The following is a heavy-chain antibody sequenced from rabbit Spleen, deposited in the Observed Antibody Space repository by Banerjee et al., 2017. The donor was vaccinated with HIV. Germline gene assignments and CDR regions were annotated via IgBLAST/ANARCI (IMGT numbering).Heavy chain of an antibody. CDR1: GFSLNSGYD. J-gene: IGHJ3*01. CDR3: ARDLPDIIGWNFGW. CDR2: IYAGDSDSS. D-gene: IGHD4-1*01. Sequence: EQLKESGGGLVKPEGSLTLTCKASGFSLNSGYDMYWVRQAPGKGLEWIASIYAGDSDSSYSATWAKGRFTISKTSSTTVTLQMTSLTAADTATYFCARDLPDIIGWNFGWWGQGTLVTVS. V-gene: IGHV1S45*01.